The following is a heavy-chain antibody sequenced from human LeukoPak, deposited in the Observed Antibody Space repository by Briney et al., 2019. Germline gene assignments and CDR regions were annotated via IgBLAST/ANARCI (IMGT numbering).Heavy chain of an antibody. V-gene: IGHV4-61*02. CDR1: GGSISSGSYY. Sequence: SETLSLTCTVSGGSISSGSYYWSWIRQPAGKGLGWIGRIYTSGSTNYNPSLKSRVTISVDTSKNQFSLKLSSVTAADTAVYYCARYSSADCSGGSCYPVGWFDPWGQGTLVTVSS. CDR3: ARYSSADCSGGSCYPVGWFDP. CDR2: IYTSGST. D-gene: IGHD2-15*01. J-gene: IGHJ5*02.